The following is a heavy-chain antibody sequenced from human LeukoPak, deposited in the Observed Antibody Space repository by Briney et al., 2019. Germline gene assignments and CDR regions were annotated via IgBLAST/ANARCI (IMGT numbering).Heavy chain of an antibody. Sequence: GGSLRLSCAASGFTFSSYSMNWVRQAPGKGLEWVSSISSSSSYIYYADSVKGRFTISRDNAKNSLYLQMDSLRAEDTAVYYCARDQDSELDYWGQGTLVTVSS. CDR1: GFTFSSYS. V-gene: IGHV3-21*01. CDR3: ARDQDSELDY. CDR2: ISSSSSYI. J-gene: IGHJ4*02.